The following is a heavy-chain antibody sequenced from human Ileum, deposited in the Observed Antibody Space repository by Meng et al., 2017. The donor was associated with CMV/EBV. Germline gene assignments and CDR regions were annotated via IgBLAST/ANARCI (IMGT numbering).Heavy chain of an antibody. J-gene: IGHJ4*02. Sequence: ASVKVSCKVSGYTLSELSRHWVRQAPGKGLEWMGGFDPQHGETIYAQKFQGRVTMTTDTSTSTAYMELRSLRSDDTAVYYCARDRWRGEMATMAAYWGQGTLVTVSS. V-gene: IGHV1-24*01. D-gene: IGHD5-24*01. CDR1: GYTLSELS. CDR2: FDPQHGET. CDR3: ARDRWRGEMATMAAY.